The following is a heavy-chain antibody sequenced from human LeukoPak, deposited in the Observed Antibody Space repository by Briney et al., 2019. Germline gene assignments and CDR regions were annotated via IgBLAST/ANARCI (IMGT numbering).Heavy chain of an antibody. D-gene: IGHD3-16*01. CDR3: ARADRFKVGAFDI. J-gene: IGHJ3*02. Sequence: GGSLRLSCAASGFTFSSYWMHWVRQAPGKGLVWVSRINSDGSSTSYADSVKGRFTISRDNAKNTLYLQMNSLRAEDTAVYYCARADRFKVGAFDIWGQGAMVTVSS. CDR1: GFTFSSYW. CDR2: INSDGSST. V-gene: IGHV3-74*01.